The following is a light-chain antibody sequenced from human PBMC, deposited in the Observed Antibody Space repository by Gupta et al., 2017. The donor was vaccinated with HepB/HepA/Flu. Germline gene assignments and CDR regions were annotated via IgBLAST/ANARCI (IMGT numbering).Light chain of an antibody. J-gene: IGKJ2*01. Sequence: DIVMTQSPDSLAVSLGERATINGKSSQSVLYSSNNKNYLAWYQQKPGQPPKLLIYWASTRESGVPERFSGSGSGTDFTLTISSLQAEDVAVYYCQQYYSTPGTFGQGTKLEIK. CDR2: WAS. V-gene: IGKV4-1*01. CDR1: QSVLYSSNNKNY. CDR3: QQYYSTPGT.